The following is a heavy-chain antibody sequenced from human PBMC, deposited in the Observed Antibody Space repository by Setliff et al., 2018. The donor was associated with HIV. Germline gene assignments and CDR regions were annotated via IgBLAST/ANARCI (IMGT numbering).Heavy chain of an antibody. CDR1: GFTFSSYW. CDR3: ARDLAY. V-gene: IGHV3-7*03. CDR2: IKEDGSEK. J-gene: IGHJ4*02. Sequence: GGSLRLSCAASGFTFSSYWMSWVRQAPGKGLEWVANIKEDGSEKYCVDSVKGRFTISRDNAQNSLYLQMSSLKVEDTAVYYCARDLAYWGQGTLVTVSS.